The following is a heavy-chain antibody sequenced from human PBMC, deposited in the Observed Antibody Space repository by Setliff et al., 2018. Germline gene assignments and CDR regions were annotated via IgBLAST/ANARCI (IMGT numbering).Heavy chain of an antibody. J-gene: IGHJ5*02. V-gene: IGHV4-59*01. CDR3: ARAAKYDSSGYYGFWFDP. CDR2: IYSSGST. Sequence: ETLSLTCTVSGGSISSSYWTWIRQPPGKGLEWIGYIYSSGSTNNNPSLKSRATISVDTSKNQFSLKLSSVTAADTAVYYCARAAKYDSSGYYGFWFDPWGQGTLVTVSS. D-gene: IGHD3-22*01. CDR1: GGSISSSY.